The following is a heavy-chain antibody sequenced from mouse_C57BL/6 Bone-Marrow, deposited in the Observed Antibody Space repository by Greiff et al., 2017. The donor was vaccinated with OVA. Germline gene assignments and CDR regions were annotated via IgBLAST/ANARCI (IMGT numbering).Heavy chain of an antibody. CDR2: IDPSDSYT. CDR1: GYTFTSYW. Sequence: QVQLQQPGAELVMPGASVKLSCKASGYTFTSYWMHWVKQRPGQGLEWIGEIDPSDSYTNYNQKFKGKSTLTVDKSSSTAYMQLSSLTSEDSAVYYCAFYYCGSSYWFAYWGQGTLVTVSA. J-gene: IGHJ3*01. CDR3: AFYYCGSSYWFAY. V-gene: IGHV1-69*01. D-gene: IGHD1-1*01.